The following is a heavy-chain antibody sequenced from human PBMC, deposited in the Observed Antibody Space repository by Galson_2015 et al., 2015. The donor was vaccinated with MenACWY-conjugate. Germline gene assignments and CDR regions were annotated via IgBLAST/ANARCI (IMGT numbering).Heavy chain of an antibody. Sequence: SLRLSCAPSGFTFSTYWMHWVRQAPGKGLEWVSRIDPDGSTTVYAESMKGRFTISRDNAKNTLFLQIHSLRVEDTAVYYCATAGSYRFDYWGQGALVTVSS. D-gene: IGHD1-26*01. J-gene: IGHJ4*02. CDR2: IDPDGSTT. CDR3: ATAGSYRFDY. V-gene: IGHV3-74*01. CDR1: GFTFSTYW.